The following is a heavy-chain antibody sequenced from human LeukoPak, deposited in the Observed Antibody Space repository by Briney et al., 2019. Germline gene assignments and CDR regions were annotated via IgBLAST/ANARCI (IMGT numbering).Heavy chain of an antibody. CDR1: GGTFISYA. Sequence: SVKVSCKASGGTFISYAISWVRQAPGQGLEWMGGIIPIFGTANYAQKFQGRVTITADESTSTAYMELSSLRSEDTAVYYCARDNARENYYDSSGYYYLDYWGQGTLVTVSS. CDR2: IIPIFGTA. V-gene: IGHV1-69*13. CDR3: ARDNARENYYDSSGYYYLDY. J-gene: IGHJ4*02. D-gene: IGHD3-22*01.